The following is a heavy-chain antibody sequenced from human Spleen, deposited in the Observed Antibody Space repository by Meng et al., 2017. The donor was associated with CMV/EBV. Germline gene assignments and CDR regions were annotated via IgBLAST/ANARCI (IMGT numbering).Heavy chain of an antibody. D-gene: IGHD6-13*01. Sequence: CKASGYTFNSYDINWVRQATGQGLEWRGWMKPNSGNTGYEQKFQGRVTITRNTSISTAYMELSSLRSEDTAVYYCARDPQQLSGFDYWGQGTLVTVSS. V-gene: IGHV1-8*03. CDR2: MKPNSGNT. CDR3: ARDPQQLSGFDY. J-gene: IGHJ4*02. CDR1: GYTFNSYD.